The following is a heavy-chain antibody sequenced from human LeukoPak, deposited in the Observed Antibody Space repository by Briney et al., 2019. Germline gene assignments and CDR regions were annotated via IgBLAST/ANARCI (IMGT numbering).Heavy chain of an antibody. V-gene: IGHV3-23*01. CDR1: GFTFSSYE. CDR3: AKSNYFDSGGYYFFDY. J-gene: IGHJ4*02. Sequence: GGSLRLSCAASGFTFSSYEMNWVRQAPGKGLEWVSGISVSGGSTNYADSVKGRFTISRDNSKNTLYLQMNSLRAEDTAVYYCAKSNYFDSGGYYFFDYWGQGTLVTVSS. CDR2: ISVSGGST. D-gene: IGHD3-22*01.